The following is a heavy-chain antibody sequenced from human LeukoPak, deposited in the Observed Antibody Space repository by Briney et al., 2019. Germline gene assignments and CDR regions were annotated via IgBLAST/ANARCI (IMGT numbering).Heavy chain of an antibody. CDR3: ARDWAGPYYYYMDV. V-gene: IGHV3-7*01. CDR1: GFTFSSYW. J-gene: IGHJ6*03. D-gene: IGHD3-16*01. CDR2: IKQDGSEK. Sequence: PGGSLRLSCAASGFTFSSYWMSWVRQAPGKGLEWVANIKQDGSEKYYVDSVKGRFTISRDNAKNSLYLQMNSLRAEDTAVYYCARDWAGPYYYYMDVWGKGTTVTVSS.